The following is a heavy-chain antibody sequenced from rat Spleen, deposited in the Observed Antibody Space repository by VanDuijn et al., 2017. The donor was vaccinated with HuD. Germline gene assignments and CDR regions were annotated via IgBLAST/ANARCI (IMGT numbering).Heavy chain of an antibody. CDR3: ARIYGLSYYFDY. V-gene: IGHV5S14*01. CDR1: GFTFSYYG. D-gene: IGHD1-6*01. Sequence: EVQLVESGGGLVQPGRSLKLSCAASGFTFSYYGMAWVRQTPTKGLEWVASINPGGGNIYYRDSVKGRFTISRDNARNTQYLQMDSLRSEDTATYYCARIYGLSYYFDYWGQGVMVTVSS. CDR2: INPGGGNI. J-gene: IGHJ2*01.